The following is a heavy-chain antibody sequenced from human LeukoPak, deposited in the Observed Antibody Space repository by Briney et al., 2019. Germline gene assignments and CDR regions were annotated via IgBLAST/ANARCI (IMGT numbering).Heavy chain of an antibody. J-gene: IGHJ4*02. Sequence: GASVKVSCKASGYTFTSYGISWVRQAPGQGLEWMGWISAYNGNTNYAQKLQGRVTMTTDTSTSTAYMELRSLRSDDTAVYYCARVVPNCSSTGCPFDYWGQGTLVTVSS. CDR2: ISAYNGNT. CDR3: ARVVPNCSSTGCPFDY. CDR1: GYTFTSYG. D-gene: IGHD2-2*01. V-gene: IGHV1-18*01.